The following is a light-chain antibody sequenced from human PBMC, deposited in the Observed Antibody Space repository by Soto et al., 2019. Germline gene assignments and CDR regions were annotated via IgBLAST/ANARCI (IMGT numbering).Light chain of an antibody. J-gene: IGLJ2*01. V-gene: IGLV2-14*01. CDR2: DVI. Sequence: QSVLTQPASVSGSPGQSITISCTGTSSDVGGYNYVSWYQQHPGKAPKLMIYDVINRPSGVSNRFSGSKSGNTASLTISGLQAEDEADYYCSSYTSSSTLVVFCGGTKLTVL. CDR3: SSYTSSSTLVV. CDR1: SSDVGGYNY.